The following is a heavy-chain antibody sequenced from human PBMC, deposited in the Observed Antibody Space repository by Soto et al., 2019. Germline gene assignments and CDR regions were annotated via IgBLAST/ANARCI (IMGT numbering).Heavy chain of an antibody. CDR2: IVVGSGNT. V-gene: IGHV1-58*01. Sequence: SVKVSCKASGFTFTSSAVQWVRQARGQRLEWIGWIVVGSGNTNYAQKFQERVTITRDMSTSTAYMELSSLRSEDTAVYYCAAFRLLSYCGGDCFDYWGQGTLLTVSS. CDR3: AAFRLLSYCGGDCFDY. CDR1: GFTFTSSA. J-gene: IGHJ4*02. D-gene: IGHD2-21*01.